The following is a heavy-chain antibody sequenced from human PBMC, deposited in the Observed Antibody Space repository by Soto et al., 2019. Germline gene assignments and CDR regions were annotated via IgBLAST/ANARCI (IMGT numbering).Heavy chain of an antibody. CDR2: INAGNGNT. D-gene: IGHD3-22*01. Sequence: ASVKVSCKASGYTFTSYAMRWVRQAPGQRLEWMGWINAGNGNTKYSQKFQGRVTITRDTSASTAYMELSSLRSEDTAVYYCARAFLWYYDSSGYSEVHYFHYWGQGTLVTVSS. J-gene: IGHJ4*02. CDR3: ARAFLWYYDSSGYSEVHYFHY. V-gene: IGHV1-3*01. CDR1: GYTFTSYA.